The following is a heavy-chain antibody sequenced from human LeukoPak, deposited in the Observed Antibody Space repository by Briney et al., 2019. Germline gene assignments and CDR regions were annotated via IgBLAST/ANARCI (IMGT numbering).Heavy chain of an antibody. D-gene: IGHD2-15*01. V-gene: IGHV4-34*01. CDR1: GGSFSGYY. CDR2: INHSATS. Sequence: SETLSLTCAVYGGSFSGYYWSWIRQPPGKGLECIGEINHSATSHFNPSLRGRLTISVDTSKNQFSLKLTSVTAADTAIYYCARHDGVVVKDAFDIWGQGTMVTVSS. J-gene: IGHJ3*02. CDR3: ARHDGVVVKDAFDI.